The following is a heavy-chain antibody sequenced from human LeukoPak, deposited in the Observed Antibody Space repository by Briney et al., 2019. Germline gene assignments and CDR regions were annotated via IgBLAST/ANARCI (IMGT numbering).Heavy chain of an antibody. J-gene: IGHJ5*02. Sequence: PGGSLRLSCAASGFTFSSYAMPWVRQAPGKGLEWEEAISYDGSNKYYADSVKGRFTISRDNSKNTLYLQMDSLIAGDTAVYFCARDQLEEKYQLLLRWCHLGAEETRDSVS. CDR2: ISYDGSNK. D-gene: IGHD2-2*01. CDR1: GFTFSSYA. CDR3: ARDQLEEKYQLLLRWCHL. V-gene: IGHV3-30*01.